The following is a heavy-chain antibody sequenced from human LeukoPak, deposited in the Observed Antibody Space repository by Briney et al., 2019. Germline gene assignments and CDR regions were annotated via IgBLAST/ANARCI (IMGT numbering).Heavy chain of an antibody. CDR3: ARDHNWAFDS. CDR1: GFIFSDYS. Sequence: GGSLRLSCAASGFIFSDYSMNWVRQAPGRGLEWLSYIGLDSGFTSYADSVKGRFTISSDTARNSLYQHLNSLRAEDTALYFCARDHNWAFDSWGQGTLVTVSS. CDR2: IGLDSGFT. D-gene: IGHD1-20*01. J-gene: IGHJ4*02. V-gene: IGHV3-21*05.